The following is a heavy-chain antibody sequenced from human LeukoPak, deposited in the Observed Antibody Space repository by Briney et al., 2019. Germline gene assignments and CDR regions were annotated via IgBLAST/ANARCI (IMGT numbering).Heavy chain of an antibody. CDR1: GFTFSSYS. CDR3: AKDRVRTTVTIFLSY. D-gene: IGHD4-17*01. J-gene: IGHJ4*02. V-gene: IGHV3-23*01. Sequence: GGSLRLSCAASGFTFSSYSMSWVRQAPGKGLEWVSAISGSGGSTYYADSVKGRFTISRDNSKNTLYLQMNSLRAEDTAVYYCAKDRVRTTVTIFLSYGGQGTLVTVSS. CDR2: ISGSGGST.